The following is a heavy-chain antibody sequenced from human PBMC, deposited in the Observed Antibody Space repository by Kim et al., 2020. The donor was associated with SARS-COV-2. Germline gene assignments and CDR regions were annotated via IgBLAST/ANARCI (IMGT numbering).Heavy chain of an antibody. V-gene: IGHV3-33*01. J-gene: IGHJ4*02. D-gene: IGHD4-17*01. Sequence: GGSLRLSCAASGFTLSSYGMHWVRQAPGKGLEWVAVIWYDGSNKYYADSVKGRFTISRDNSKNTLYLQMNSLRAEDTAVYYCARDRVVKPWVTTIFDYWGQGTLVTVSS. CDR3: ARDRVVKPWVTTIFDY. CDR1: GFTLSSYG. CDR2: IWYDGSNK.